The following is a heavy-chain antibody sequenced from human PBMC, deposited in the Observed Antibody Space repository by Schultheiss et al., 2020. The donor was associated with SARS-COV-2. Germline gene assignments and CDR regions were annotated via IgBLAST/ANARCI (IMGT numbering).Heavy chain of an antibody. CDR1: GFTFSNAW. V-gene: IGHV3-15*05. CDR3: ARDPDCSSTSCYTWGYYYYYYGMDV. CDR2: IKSKTDGGTT. J-gene: IGHJ6*02. D-gene: IGHD2-2*02. Sequence: GGSLRLSCAASGFTFSNAWMSWVRQAPGKGLEWVGRIKSKTDGGTTDYAAPVKGRFTISRDNAKNTLYLQMNSLRAEDTAVYYCARDPDCSSTSCYTWGYYYYYYGMDVWGQGTTVTVSS.